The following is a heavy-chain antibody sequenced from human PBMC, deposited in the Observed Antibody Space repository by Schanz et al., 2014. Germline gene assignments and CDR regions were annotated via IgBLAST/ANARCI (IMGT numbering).Heavy chain of an antibody. V-gene: IGHV3-74*02. CDR1: GFPFSTYS. Sequence: EVQLVESGGGLVKPGGSLRLSCVASGFPFSTYSIHWVRQAPGKGLEWVSRLNFDETYTSYADSVKGRFTISRDNAKNTVYLQMTSLRVEDTAVYYCARGGADSAMAHEYWGRGTLVTVSS. J-gene: IGHJ4*02. CDR2: LNFDETYT. CDR3: ARGGADSAMAHEY. D-gene: IGHD5-18*01.